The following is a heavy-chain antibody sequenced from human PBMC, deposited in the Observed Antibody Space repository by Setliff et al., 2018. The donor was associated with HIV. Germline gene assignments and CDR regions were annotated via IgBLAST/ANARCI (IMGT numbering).Heavy chain of an antibody. CDR2: ITGSGSYI. CDR1: GFTFSSYT. CDR3: ARERRPNYYDSSGYPTDI. V-gene: IGHV3-21*01. J-gene: IGHJ3*02. Sequence: GSLRLSCAASGFTFSSYTMNWVRQAPGKGLEWVSSITGSGSYIYYADSVKGRFTISRDNAKKSLYLQMNSLRAEDTAVYYCARERRPNYYDSSGYPTDIWGQGTMVTVSS. D-gene: IGHD3-22*01.